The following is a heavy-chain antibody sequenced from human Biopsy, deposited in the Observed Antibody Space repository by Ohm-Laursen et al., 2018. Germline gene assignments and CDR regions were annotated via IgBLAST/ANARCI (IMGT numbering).Heavy chain of an antibody. J-gene: IGHJ2*01. D-gene: IGHD6-25*01. CDR2: IYNTGDT. CDR1: GGSITSYS. Sequence: GTLSPTCTASGGSITSYSWSWIRQPPGKGLEPIGYIYNTGDTTYNPSLQSRVTISLDTSNNQLSLRLRSVTAADAAVYYCARRSAANWYFNLWGRGTLVTVSS. V-gene: IGHV4-59*08. CDR3: ARRSAANWYFNL.